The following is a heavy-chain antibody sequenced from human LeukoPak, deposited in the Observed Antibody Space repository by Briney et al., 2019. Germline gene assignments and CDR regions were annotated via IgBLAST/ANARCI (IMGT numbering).Heavy chain of an antibody. Sequence: SGTLSLACGVSGGSITSTNWWSWVRQPPGQGLEWIGEISLTGRTNYNPSLIGRVIMSLDESRNQLSLTLTSVTAADTAMYYCTRESGPYCPFGYWGQGTLVVVPS. CDR3: TRESGPYCPFGY. J-gene: IGHJ4*02. CDR2: ISLTGRT. V-gene: IGHV4-4*02. D-gene: IGHD1-26*01. CDR1: GGSITSTNW.